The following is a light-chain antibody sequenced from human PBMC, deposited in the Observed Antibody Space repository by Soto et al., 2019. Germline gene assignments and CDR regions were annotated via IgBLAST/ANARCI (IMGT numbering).Light chain of an antibody. V-gene: IGKV3-20*01. CDR2: GVS. CDR3: QQYSHYPPFT. J-gene: IGKJ3*01. CDR1: QSVPSTY. Sequence: EIVLTQSPGTLSLSPGERATLSCRASQSVPSTYLAWYQQRPGQDPRLLIYGVSTRAPGIPDRFSGSGSGTYFTLTISRLEPEDFAVYFCQQYSHYPPFTFDPGTKVDFK.